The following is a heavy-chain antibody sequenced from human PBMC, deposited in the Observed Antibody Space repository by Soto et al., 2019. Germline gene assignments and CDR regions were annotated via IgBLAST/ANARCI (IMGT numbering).Heavy chain of an antibody. CDR1: GGSISSYY. CDR3: ARDYYYDSSGLDGHAFDI. D-gene: IGHD3-22*01. CDR2: IYYSGST. Sequence: SETLSLTCTVSGGSISSYYWSWIRQPPGKGLEWIGYIYYSGSTNYNPSLKSRVTISVDTSKSQFSLKLSSVTAADTAVYYCARDYYYDSSGLDGHAFDIWGQGTMVTVSS. V-gene: IGHV4-59*01. J-gene: IGHJ3*02.